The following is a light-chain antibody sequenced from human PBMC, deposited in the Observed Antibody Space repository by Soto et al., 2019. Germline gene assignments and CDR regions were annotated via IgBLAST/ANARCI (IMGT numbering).Light chain of an antibody. CDR1: NSDVGAYDS. CDR3: CSYAGSNTWV. V-gene: IGLV2-11*01. J-gene: IGLJ3*02. Sequence: QAVVTQPRSVSGSPGQSVIISCTGTNSDVGAYDSVSWYQQHPGKAPKLIIYDVTKRPSGVPDRFSASKSGNTDSLTISGLQAEDEADYYCCSYAGSNTWVLGGGTKVTVL. CDR2: DVT.